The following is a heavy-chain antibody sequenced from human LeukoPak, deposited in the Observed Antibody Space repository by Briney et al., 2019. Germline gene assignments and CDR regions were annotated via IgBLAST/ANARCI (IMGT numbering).Heavy chain of an antibody. V-gene: IGHV3-30*04. CDR1: GFTFSSYA. Sequence: GGSLRLSCAASGFTFSSYAMHWVRQAPGKGLEWVAVISYDGSNKYYADSVKGRFTISRDNSKNTLYLQMNSLRAEDTAVYYCAREPGRVTTYYYYYMDVWGKGTTVTVSS. J-gene: IGHJ6*03. CDR2: ISYDGSNK. D-gene: IGHD4-11*01. CDR3: AREPGRVTTYYYYYMDV.